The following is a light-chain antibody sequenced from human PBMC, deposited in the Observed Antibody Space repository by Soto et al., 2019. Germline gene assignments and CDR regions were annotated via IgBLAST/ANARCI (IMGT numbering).Light chain of an antibody. CDR3: QQYNDWPLT. CDR1: QSVSSN. CDR2: GAF. J-gene: IGKJ1*01. Sequence: EIVMTQSPATLSVSPGERATLSCRASQSVSSNLAWYQQKPGQAPSLLIYGAFTRATGIPARFSGTGSGTEFTLTISSLQSEDFALYYCQQYNDWPLTFGQGTQGGY. V-gene: IGKV3-15*01.